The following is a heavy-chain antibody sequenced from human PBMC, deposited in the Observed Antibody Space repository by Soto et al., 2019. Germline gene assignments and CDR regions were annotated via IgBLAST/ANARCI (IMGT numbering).Heavy chain of an antibody. V-gene: IGHV3-11*03. CDR2: ISSSSSNT. D-gene: IGHD2-21*01. CDR1: GFTFSDYY. J-gene: IGHJ6*02. CDR3: ARSAPGAYFGSYGMDV. Sequence: PGGSLRLSCAASGFTFSDYYMSWIRQAPGKGLEWVSYISSSSSNTNYADSVKGRFTISRDNAKNSLYLQMNSLRAEDTAVYYCARSAPGAYFGSYGMDVWGQGTTVTVSS.